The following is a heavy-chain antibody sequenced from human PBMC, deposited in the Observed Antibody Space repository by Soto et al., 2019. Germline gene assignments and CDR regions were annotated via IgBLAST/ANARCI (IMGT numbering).Heavy chain of an antibody. V-gene: IGHV3-23*01. CDR1: GFIFSSYA. D-gene: IGHD3-10*01. J-gene: IGHJ4*02. CDR3: AKEFEKYYYDSGSCYFDY. Sequence: GGSLRLSCAASGFIFSSYAMSWVRQPPGKGLEWVSGISGSGGATNHADSVKGRFTISRDNAKNTLYLQMNSLRAEDTAVYYCAKEFEKYYYDSGSCYFDYRGQATLVTVSS. CDR2: ISGSGGAT.